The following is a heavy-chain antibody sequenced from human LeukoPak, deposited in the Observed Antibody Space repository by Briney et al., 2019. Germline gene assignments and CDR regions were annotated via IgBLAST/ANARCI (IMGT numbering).Heavy chain of an antibody. Sequence: GASVKVSCKASGYTFTTYGINWVRQAPGQGLEWMGWISAYNGNTNYAQKFQDRVTMTTDTSTSTAYMELRSLGSDDTAVYYCARDLIAVRPGWFDPWGQGTLVTVSS. CDR3: ARDLIAVRPGWFDP. J-gene: IGHJ5*02. CDR2: ISAYNGNT. V-gene: IGHV1-18*01. CDR1: GYTFTTYG. D-gene: IGHD6-6*01.